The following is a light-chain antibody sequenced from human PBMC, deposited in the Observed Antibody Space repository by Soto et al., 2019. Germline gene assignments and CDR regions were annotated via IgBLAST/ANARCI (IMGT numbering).Light chain of an antibody. CDR2: EVS. J-gene: IGLJ2*01. Sequence: QSALTQPASVSGSPGQSVTISCTGTSSDVGGFDFVSWYQKHPGKAPKLVIYEVSLRPSGVSDRSSGSKSANTASLTISGLQAEDDSDYYCSSYTNSGNLVFGGGTKVTVL. V-gene: IGLV2-14*01. CDR1: SSDVGGFDF. CDR3: SSYTNSGNLV.